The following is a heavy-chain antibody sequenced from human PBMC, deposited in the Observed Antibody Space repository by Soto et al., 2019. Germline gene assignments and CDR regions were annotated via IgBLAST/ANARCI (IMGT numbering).Heavy chain of an antibody. D-gene: IGHD1-26*01. CDR3: ARGSGTYYAGHFDP. Sequence: EVQLVESGGGLVQPGGSLRLSCGASGFTFSSHWMSWVRQAPGKGLGWVASIKQDGSEKHYVDSVKGRFTISRDDAKNSLYLQMNILRAEDTAVYYCARGSGTYYAGHFDPWGQGTLVTVSS. CDR1: GFTFSSHW. CDR2: IKQDGSEK. V-gene: IGHV3-7*03. J-gene: IGHJ5*02.